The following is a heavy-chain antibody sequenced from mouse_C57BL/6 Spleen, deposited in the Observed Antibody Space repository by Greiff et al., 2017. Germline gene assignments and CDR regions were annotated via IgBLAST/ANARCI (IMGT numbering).Heavy chain of an antibody. CDR1: GYAFSSSW. D-gene: IGHD1-1*01. V-gene: IGHV1-82*01. Sequence: QVQLQQSGPELVKPGASVKISCKASGYAFSSSWMNWVKQRPGKGLEWIGRIYPGDGDTNYNGKFKGKATLTADKSSSTAYMQLSSLTSEDSAVYFCARVSSGSSPYFDYWGQGTTLTVSS. CDR2: IYPGDGDT. J-gene: IGHJ2*01. CDR3: ARVSSGSSPYFDY.